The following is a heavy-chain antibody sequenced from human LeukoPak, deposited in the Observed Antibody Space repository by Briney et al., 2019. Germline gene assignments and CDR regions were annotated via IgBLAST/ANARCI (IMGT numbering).Heavy chain of an antibody. CDR2: IKQDGSEK. CDR1: GFTFSSHG. J-gene: IGHJ4*02. CDR3: VGHSDY. D-gene: IGHD3-16*01. Sequence: GRSLRLSCADSGFTFSSHGMHWVRQAPGKGLEWVANIKQDGSEKYYVDSVKGRFTISRDNAKNSLYLQMNSLRAEDTAVYYCVGHSDYWGQGTLVTVSS. V-gene: IGHV3-7*01.